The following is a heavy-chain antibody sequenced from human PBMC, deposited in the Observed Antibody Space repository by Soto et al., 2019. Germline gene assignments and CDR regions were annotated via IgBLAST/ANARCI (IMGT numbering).Heavy chain of an antibody. CDR2: ITSSSYI. CDR1: GFTFSDYT. J-gene: IGHJ4*02. Sequence: EVQLVESGGGLVKPGGSLRLSCAASGFTFSDYTLNWVRQAPGKGLEWVSFITSSSYISYADSVKGRFTISRDDAKNSLYLQMNSLRAEDTAVYYCERDRWVTTWDFDYWGQGTLVTVSS. V-gene: IGHV3-21*01. CDR3: ERDRWVTTWDFDY. D-gene: IGHD4-17*01.